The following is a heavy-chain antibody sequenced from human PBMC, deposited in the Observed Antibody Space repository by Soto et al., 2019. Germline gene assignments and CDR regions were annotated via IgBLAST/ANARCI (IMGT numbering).Heavy chain of an antibody. J-gene: IGHJ5*02. CDR1: GGSISSSSYY. CDR2: VYFSGNT. V-gene: IGHV4-31*03. D-gene: IGHD3-22*01. Sequence: SETLSLTCTVSGGSISSSSYYWGWIRQPPGKGLEWIGYVYFSGNTDYNPSLKSRVTISVDTSKKQFSLRLTSVTVADTAVYYCARLGYDSSGYPSWFDPWGQGTLVTVSS. CDR3: ARLGYDSSGYPSWFDP.